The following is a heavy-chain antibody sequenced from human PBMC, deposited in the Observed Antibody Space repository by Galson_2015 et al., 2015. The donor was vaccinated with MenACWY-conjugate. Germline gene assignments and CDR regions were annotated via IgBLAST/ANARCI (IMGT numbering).Heavy chain of an antibody. J-gene: IGHJ4*02. Sequence: SVKVSCKASGYTFTSYNMHWVRQAPGQGLEWVGIINPSVGSTTYAQKFQGRVTMSRDTSTSTVYMELSSLRSEDTAVYYCARAADTPVLGDYLGQGTLVTVSS. D-gene: IGHD5-18*01. CDR2: INPSVGST. CDR3: ARAADTPVLGDY. CDR1: GYTFTSYN. V-gene: IGHV1-46*01.